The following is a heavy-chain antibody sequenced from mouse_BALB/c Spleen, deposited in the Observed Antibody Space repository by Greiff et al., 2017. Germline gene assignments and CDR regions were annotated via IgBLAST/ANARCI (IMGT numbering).Heavy chain of an antibody. CDR1: GFTFSSYA. CDR2: ISSGGSYT. V-gene: IGHV5-9-4*01. Sequence: EVHLVESGGGLVKPGGSLKLSCAASGFTFSSYAMSWVRQSPEKRLEWVAEISSGGSYTYYPDTVTGRFTIARDNAKNTLYLEMSSLRSEDTAMYYCARTGDYYAMDYWGQGTSVTVSS. CDR3: ARTGDYYAMDY. J-gene: IGHJ4*01.